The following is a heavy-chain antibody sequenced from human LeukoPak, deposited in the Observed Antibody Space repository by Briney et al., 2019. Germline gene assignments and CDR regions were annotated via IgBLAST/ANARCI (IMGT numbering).Heavy chain of an antibody. J-gene: IGHJ3*02. V-gene: IGHV4-34*01. CDR3: AREDIVVVPAAIVLHDAFDI. D-gene: IGHD2-2*01. Sequence: SETLSLTCAVYGGSFSGYYWSWIRQPPGKGLEWIGEINHSGSTNYNPSLKSRVTISVDTSKNQFSLKLSSVTAADTAVYYCAREDIVVVPAAIVLHDAFDIWGQGTMVTVSS. CDR1: GGSFSGYY. CDR2: INHSGST.